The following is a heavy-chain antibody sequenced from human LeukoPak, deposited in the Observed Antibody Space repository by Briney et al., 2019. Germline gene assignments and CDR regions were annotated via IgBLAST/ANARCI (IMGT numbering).Heavy chain of an antibody. V-gene: IGHV1-69*13. CDR1: GGTLSRYA. Sequence: SVKVSCTASGGTLSRYAISWVRQAPGQWLDWMGGIIPIFSTANYAEKLEGRKSITADESASTAYMALSSLRSDDTAVYNCARVVTPRYCSSPSCYWKGWFDPWGQGTLVTVSS. D-gene: IGHD2-2*01. J-gene: IGHJ5*02. CDR2: IIPIFSTA. CDR3: ARVVTPRYCSSPSCYWKGWFDP.